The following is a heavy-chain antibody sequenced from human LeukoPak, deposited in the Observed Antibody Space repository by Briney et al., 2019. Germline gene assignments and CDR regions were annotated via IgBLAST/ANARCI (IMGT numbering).Heavy chain of an antibody. V-gene: IGHV3-7*01. CDR3: ARVIEAAGSTEFDP. Sequence: GGSLRLSCAASGFTFSSYWMSWVRQAPGKGLEWVANIKQDGSEKYYVDSVKGRFTISRDNAKNSLYLQMNSLRAEDTAVYYCARVIEAAGSTEFDPWGQGTLVTVSS. D-gene: IGHD6-13*01. CDR1: GFTFSSYW. J-gene: IGHJ5*02. CDR2: IKQDGSEK.